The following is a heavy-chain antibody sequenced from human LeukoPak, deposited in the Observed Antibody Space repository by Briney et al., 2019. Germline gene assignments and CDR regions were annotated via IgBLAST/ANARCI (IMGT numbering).Heavy chain of an antibody. D-gene: IGHD3-3*01. CDR3: AKDLTARIATFGLDLRDYQYIDV. J-gene: IGHJ6*03. CDR1: GFIFSNYA. Sequence: GGSLRLSCAASGFIFSNYAMSWVRQAPGKGLECVSIISGTSDNTYYADSVKGRFTISRDNSKNTLYLQMNSLRAEDTAIYYCAKDLTARIATFGLDLRDYQYIDVWGNGTTVTVS. CDR2: ISGTSDNT. V-gene: IGHV3-23*01.